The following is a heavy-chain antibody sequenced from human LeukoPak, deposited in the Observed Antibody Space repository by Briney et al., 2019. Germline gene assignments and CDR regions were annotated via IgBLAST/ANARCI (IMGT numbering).Heavy chain of an antibody. V-gene: IGHV3-7*04. CDR3: ARVQANYYDSSGYSDY. J-gene: IGHJ4*02. Sequence: GGSLRLSCAASGFTFTSYGMHWVRQAPGKGLEWVANIKQDGSEKYYVDSVKGRFSISRDNAKNSLFLQMNSLRAEDTAVYYCARVQANYYDSSGYSDYWGQGTLVTVSS. D-gene: IGHD3-22*01. CDR2: IKQDGSEK. CDR1: GFTFTSYG.